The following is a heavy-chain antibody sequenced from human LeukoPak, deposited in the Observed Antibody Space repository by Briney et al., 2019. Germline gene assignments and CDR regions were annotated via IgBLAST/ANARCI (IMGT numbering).Heavy chain of an antibody. Sequence: PSETLSLTCTVSGGSITSGSYYWSWIRQPAGKGLEWIGRVSASGDTNYNPSLKSRVTISVDTSKNQFSLELSSVTVADTAVYYCARGRSGSYYFDYWGQGTLVTVSS. CDR1: GGSITSGSYY. CDR3: ARGRSGSYYFDY. D-gene: IGHD1-26*01. CDR2: VSASGDT. J-gene: IGHJ4*02. V-gene: IGHV4-61*02.